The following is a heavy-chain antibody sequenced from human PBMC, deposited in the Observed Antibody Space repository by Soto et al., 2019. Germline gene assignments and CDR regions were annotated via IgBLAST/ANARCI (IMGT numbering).Heavy chain of an antibody. J-gene: IGHJ3*02. CDR1: GGSFSGYY. Sequence: SETLSLTCAVYGGSFSGYYWSWIRQPPGKGLEWIVSIYDSGSTYYNPSLKSRVTVSVGTSKNQFSLKLSSVTAADSAVYYCAKGGSGSYSNAFDIWGQGTMVTVSS. V-gene: IGHV4-34*01. CDR3: AKGGSGSYSNAFDI. CDR2: IYDSGST. D-gene: IGHD3-10*01.